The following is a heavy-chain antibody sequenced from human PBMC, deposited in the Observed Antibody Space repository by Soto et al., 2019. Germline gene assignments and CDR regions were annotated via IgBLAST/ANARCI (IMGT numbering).Heavy chain of an antibody. V-gene: IGHV3-23*01. CDR2: ISGGGDTT. CDR3: ARGSKDSYPGSRIFDF. Sequence: EVQLLESGGGLVQPGGSLRLSCAASGFTFSSHGMSWVRQAPGKGLEWVAAISGGGDTTYYADYVKGRFTISRDNSKNTLSLQMNSLRAEDTAEYFCARGSKDSYPGSRIFDFWGRGTLVTVSS. J-gene: IGHJ4*02. D-gene: IGHD3-10*01. CDR1: GFTFSSHG.